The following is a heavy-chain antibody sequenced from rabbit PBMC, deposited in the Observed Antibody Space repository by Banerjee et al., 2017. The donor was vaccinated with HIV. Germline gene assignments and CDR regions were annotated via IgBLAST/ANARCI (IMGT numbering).Heavy chain of an antibody. Sequence: QEQLEESGGDLVKPEGSLTLTCTASGFSFSSKYVMCWVRQAPGKGLEWIACIVGDSVYYATWAKGRFTVSKSSSTTVALQMTSLTAADTATYFCARDLAGVIGWNFNLWGPGTLVTVS. D-gene: IGHD4-1*01. CDR1: GFSFSSKYV. J-gene: IGHJ4*01. CDR3: ARDLAGVIGWNFNL. CDR2: IVGDSV. V-gene: IGHV1S45*01.